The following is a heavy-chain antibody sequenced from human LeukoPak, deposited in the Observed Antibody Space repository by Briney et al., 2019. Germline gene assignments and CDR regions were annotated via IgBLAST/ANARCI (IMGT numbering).Heavy chain of an antibody. CDR3: ARHDYDSSGYRRDYYFDY. CDR2: VCDSGTT. CDR1: GGSISSSSYC. V-gene: IGHV4-39*01. D-gene: IGHD3-22*01. Sequence: SETLSLTCTVSGGSISSSSYCWGWIRQPPGKGLEWIGSVCDSGTTFYNPSLKSRLTMSVDTSKNQFSLRLSFVTAADTSVYYCARHDYDSSGYRRDYYFDYWGQGTLVTVSS. J-gene: IGHJ4*02.